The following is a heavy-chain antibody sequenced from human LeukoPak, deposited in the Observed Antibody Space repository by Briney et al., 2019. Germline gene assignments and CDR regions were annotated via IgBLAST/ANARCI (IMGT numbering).Heavy chain of an antibody. J-gene: IGHJ4*02. CDR1: GFTFSDYW. CDR3: ARVRDGGAADF. D-gene: IGHD4-23*01. Sequence: GGSLRLSCTASGFTFSDYWMQWVRQVPSKGLVWVARTNRDETSTTYADSVKGRFTISRDNAKNTLSLEMNSLRAEDSAVYYCARVRDGGAADFWGQGTLVNVSS. V-gene: IGHV3-74*01. CDR2: TNRDETST.